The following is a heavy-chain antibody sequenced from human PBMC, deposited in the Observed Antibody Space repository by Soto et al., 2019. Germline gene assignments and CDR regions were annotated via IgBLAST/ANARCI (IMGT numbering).Heavy chain of an antibody. CDR3: LGYCISTSCYREDYYYYYGMDV. J-gene: IGHJ6*02. CDR1: GGSVSSGSYY. V-gene: IGHV4-61*01. Sequence: PSETLSLTCTVSGGSVSSGSYYWSWIRQPPGKGLEWIGYIYYSGSTNYNPSLKSRVTISVDTSKNQFSLKLSSVTAADTAVYYCLGYCISTSCYREDYYYYYGMDVWGQGTTVTVSS. D-gene: IGHD2-2*01. CDR2: IYYSGST.